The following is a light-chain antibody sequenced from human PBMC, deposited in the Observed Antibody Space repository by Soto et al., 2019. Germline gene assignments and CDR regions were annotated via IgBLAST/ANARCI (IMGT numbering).Light chain of an antibody. CDR3: SLYAGSNNFYD. CDR2: EGS. V-gene: IGLV2-8*01. Sequence: QSVVPRLPSECGSPGQSDTITRNGTSRHAGGYNYVSWYQQHPGKAAKLMVYEGSKRPAGVPDRFSGSKSGNTASLTVSGLQAEDEADYYCSLYAGSNNFYDVGTGPKVPV. J-gene: IGLJ1*01. CDR1: SRHAGGYNY.